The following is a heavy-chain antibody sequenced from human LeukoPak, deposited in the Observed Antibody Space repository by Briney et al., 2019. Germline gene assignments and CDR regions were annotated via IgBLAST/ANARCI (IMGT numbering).Heavy chain of an antibody. J-gene: IGHJ4*02. CDR2: ISAYTGNT. Sequence: ASLKLSCKASGYNFSTYGVSWVRQAPGQGLEWMGGISAYTGNTNYAQKFQGRVTMITDTSTSTAYMELRSLSSDDTAVYYCARDDFGELDFWGQGTLVTVSS. CDR3: ARDDFGELDF. CDR1: GYNFSTYG. D-gene: IGHD4/OR15-4a*01. V-gene: IGHV1-18*01.